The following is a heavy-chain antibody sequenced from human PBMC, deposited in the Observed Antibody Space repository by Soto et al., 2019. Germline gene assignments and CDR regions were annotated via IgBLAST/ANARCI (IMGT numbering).Heavy chain of an antibody. V-gene: IGHV4-39*01. Sequence: SETLSLTCTVSGGSISSSNYYRGWIRQPPGKGLEWIGSIYYSGNTYYNPSLKSRVTMSVDTSKNQFSLKLSSVTAADTAVYYCARLGGYCSTTGCYGYYAMDVWGQGTTVT. CDR2: IYYSGNT. J-gene: IGHJ6*02. D-gene: IGHD2-2*01. CDR3: ARLGGYCSTTGCYGYYAMDV. CDR1: GGSISSSNYY.